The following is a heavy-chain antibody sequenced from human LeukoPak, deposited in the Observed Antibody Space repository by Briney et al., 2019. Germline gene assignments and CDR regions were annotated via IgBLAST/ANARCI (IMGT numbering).Heavy chain of an antibody. D-gene: IGHD5-18*01. V-gene: IGHV3-23*01. J-gene: IGHJ2*01. Sequence: GGSLRLSCAASGFTFSSYAMSWVRQAPGKGLEWVSAISGSGGSTYYADSVKGRFTISRDNAKNSLYLQMNSLRADDTAVYYCARDRGYSYGSYFDLWGRGTLVTVSS. CDR3: ARDRGYSYGSYFDL. CDR2: ISGSGGST. CDR1: GFTFSSYA.